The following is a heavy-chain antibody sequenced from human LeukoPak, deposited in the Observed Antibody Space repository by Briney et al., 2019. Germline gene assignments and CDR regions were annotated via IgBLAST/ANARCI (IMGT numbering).Heavy chain of an antibody. V-gene: IGHV4-39*01. CDR3: ATVSMVRGVESDY. Sequence: SETLSLTCTVAGGFISSSTDHCGWIRQPPGKGLEWIGSIYYSGSTYYNPSLKSRVTISVDTSKNQFSLKLSSVTAADAAVYYCATVSMVRGVESDYWGQGTLVTVSS. CDR2: IYYSGST. CDR1: GGFISSSTDH. D-gene: IGHD3-10*01. J-gene: IGHJ4*02.